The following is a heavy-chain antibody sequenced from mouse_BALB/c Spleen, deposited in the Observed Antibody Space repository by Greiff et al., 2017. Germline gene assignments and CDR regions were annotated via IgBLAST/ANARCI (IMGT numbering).Heavy chain of an antibody. J-gene: IGHJ1*01. CDR3: ARGTAMYFEV. V-gene: IGHV5-4*02. CDR1: GFTFSDYY. CDR2: ISDGGSYT. D-gene: IGHD1-2*01. Sequence: EVMLVESGGGLVKPGGSLKLSCAASGFTFSDYYMYWVRQTPEKRLEWVATISDGGSYTYYPDSVKGRFTISRDNAKNNLYLQMSSLKSEDTAMYYCARGTAMYFEVGGAGTTVTVSS.